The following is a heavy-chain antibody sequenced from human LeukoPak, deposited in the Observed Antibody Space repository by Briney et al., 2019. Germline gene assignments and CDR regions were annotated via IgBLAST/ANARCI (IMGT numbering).Heavy chain of an antibody. J-gene: IGHJ4*02. Sequence: KPSQTLSLTCAISGDSVSSNSAAWNWIRQSPSRGLEWLGRTYYRSKWYNDYAVSVKSRITINADTSKNQFFLQLNSVTPEDTAVYYCTSRKAVAGYYFDYWGQGTLVTVSS. V-gene: IGHV6-1*01. CDR3: TSRKAVAGYYFDY. CDR1: GDSVSSNSAA. CDR2: TYYRSKWYN. D-gene: IGHD6-19*01.